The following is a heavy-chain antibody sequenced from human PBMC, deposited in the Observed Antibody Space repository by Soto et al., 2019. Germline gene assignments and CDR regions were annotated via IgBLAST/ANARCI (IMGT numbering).Heavy chain of an antibody. D-gene: IGHD3-10*01. Sequence: QVQLVQSGAEVKKPGASVKVSCKASGYTFTNYDINWVRQAPGQGLEWMGWMNPNTGNTGYGHKFQGRVTITRDNSISTALMELSSLRSEDTAVYYCETRRSMVRGVNHMDVWSRGTTVTVTS. CDR1: GYTFTNYD. V-gene: IGHV1-8*01. CDR2: MNPNTGNT. J-gene: IGHJ6*02. CDR3: ETRRSMVRGVNHMDV.